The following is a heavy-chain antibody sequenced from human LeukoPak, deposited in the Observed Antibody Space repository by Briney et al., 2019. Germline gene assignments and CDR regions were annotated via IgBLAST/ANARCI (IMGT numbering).Heavy chain of an antibody. Sequence: ASVKVSCKASGYTFTSYGISWVRQAPGQGLEWMGWISAYNGNTIYAQKLQGRVTMTTDTSTSTAYMELRSLRSDDTAVYYCARGFGGITIFGVVDYWGQGTLVTVSS. CDR2: ISAYNGNT. V-gene: IGHV1-18*01. CDR1: GYTFTSYG. J-gene: IGHJ4*02. CDR3: ARGFGGITIFGVVDY. D-gene: IGHD3-3*01.